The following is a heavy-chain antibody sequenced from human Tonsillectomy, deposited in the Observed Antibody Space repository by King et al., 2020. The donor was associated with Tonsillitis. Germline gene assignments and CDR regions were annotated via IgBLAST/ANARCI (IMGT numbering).Heavy chain of an antibody. CDR1: GFTFSSYE. CDR3: SRRRDIVLEPAALGRLPRHSYYYYYMDV. Sequence: VQLVESGGGLVQPGGSLRLSCAASGFTFSSYEMNWVRQAPGTGLEGVSYISSSGSSIYYADSVKGRFTISRDNAKNSLYLQMNSLRAADTAAYYCSRRRDIVLEPAALGRLPRHSYYYYYMDVWGKGTTVTVSS. D-gene: IGHD2-2*01. V-gene: IGHV3-48*03. CDR2: ISSSGSSI. J-gene: IGHJ6*03.